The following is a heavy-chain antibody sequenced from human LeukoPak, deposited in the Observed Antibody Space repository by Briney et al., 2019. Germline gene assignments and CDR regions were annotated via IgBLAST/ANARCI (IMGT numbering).Heavy chain of an antibody. CDR1: GFTFSSNS. V-gene: IGHV3-48*01. J-gene: IGHJ4*02. CDR3: ARGRYYFDY. CDR2: ISGGSTIT. Sequence: GGSLRLSCAASGFTFSSNSMNWVRQAPGKGLEWVSYISGGSTITDFYADSVKGRFTISRDNSKNTLYLQMNSLRAEDTAVHYCARGRYYFDYWGQGTLVTVSS.